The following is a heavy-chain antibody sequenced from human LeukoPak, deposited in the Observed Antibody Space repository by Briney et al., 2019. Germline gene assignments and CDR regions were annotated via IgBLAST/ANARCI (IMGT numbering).Heavy chain of an antibody. CDR2: IYPGDSDT. D-gene: IGHD6-13*01. CDR1: GYSFTSYW. Sequence: GESLKISCKGSGYSFTSYWIGWVRQMPGKGLEWMGIIYPGDSDTRYSPSFQGQVTISADKSISTAYLQWSSLKASDTAMYYCARQLAAAGTGRRNYYYYGMDVWGQGTTATVSS. J-gene: IGHJ6*02. CDR3: ARQLAAAGTGRRNYYYYGMDV. V-gene: IGHV5-51*01.